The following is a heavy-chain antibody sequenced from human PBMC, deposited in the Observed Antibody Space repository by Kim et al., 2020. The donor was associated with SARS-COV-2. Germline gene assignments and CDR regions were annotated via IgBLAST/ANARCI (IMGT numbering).Heavy chain of an antibody. CDR1: GFTFGDYA. V-gene: IGHV3-9*01. CDR2: ISWNSGSI. J-gene: IGHJ3*02. CDR3: AKDTGTTIFGVEGAFDI. Sequence: GGSLRLSCAASGFTFGDYAMHWVRQAPGKGLEWVSGISWNSGSIGYADSVKGRFTISRDNAKNSLYLQMNSLRAEDTALYYCAKDTGTTIFGVEGAFDIWGQGTMVTVSS. D-gene: IGHD3-3*01.